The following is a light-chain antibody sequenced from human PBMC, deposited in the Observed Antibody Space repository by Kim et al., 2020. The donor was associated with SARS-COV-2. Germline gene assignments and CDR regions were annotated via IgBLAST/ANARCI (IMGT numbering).Light chain of an antibody. CDR1: SSDVGGYNY. V-gene: IGLV2-14*03. J-gene: IGLJ3*02. CDR2: DVS. CDR3: SSYTSSSTLV. Sequence: GQSITISCTGTSSDVGGYNYGSWYQQHPGKAPKLMIYDVSNRPSGVSNRFSGSKSGNTASLTISGLQAEDEADYYCSSYTSSSTLVFGGGTQLTVL.